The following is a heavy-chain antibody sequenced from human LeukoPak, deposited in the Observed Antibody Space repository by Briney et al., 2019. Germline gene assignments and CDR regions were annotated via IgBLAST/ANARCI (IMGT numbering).Heavy chain of an antibody. CDR3: AREGTVGASPFDF. CDR2: TYYRSKWYN. J-gene: IGHJ4*02. Sequence: SQTLSLTCAISGDSVSSKSAAWNWIRQSPSRGLEWLGRTYYRSKWYNDYAVLVKSRITINTDTSKNGFSLKLNSVTPEETAVYYCAREGTVGASPFDFWGQGTLVTVSS. V-gene: IGHV6-1*01. D-gene: IGHD1-26*01. CDR1: GDSVSSKSAA.